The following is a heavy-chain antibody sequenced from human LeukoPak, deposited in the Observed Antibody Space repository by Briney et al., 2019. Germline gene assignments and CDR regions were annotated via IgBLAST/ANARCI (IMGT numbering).Heavy chain of an antibody. CDR2: IYYSGST. J-gene: IGHJ4*02. D-gene: IGHD3-16*01. Sequence: NSSETLSLTCTVSGGSISSYYRSWIRQPPGKGLEWIGSIYYSGSTYYNPSLKSRVTISVDTSKNQFSLKLSSVTAADTAVYYCARTGYYDYVWGRLRRDRFDYWGQGTLVTVSS. CDR1: GGSISSYY. V-gene: IGHV4-39*07. CDR3: ARTGYYDYVWGRLRRDRFDY.